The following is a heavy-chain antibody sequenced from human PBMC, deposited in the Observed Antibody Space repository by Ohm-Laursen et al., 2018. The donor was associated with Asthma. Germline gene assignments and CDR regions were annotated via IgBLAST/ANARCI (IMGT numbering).Heavy chain of an antibody. CDR1: GITFRGSW. CDR2: IKPDGSQT. J-gene: IGHJ4*02. D-gene: IGHD2-2*01. CDR3: ATLSWYASQF. V-gene: IGHV3-7*01. Sequence: SLRLSCAASGITFRGSWRIWVRQAPGKGLQCLDFIKPDGSQTYYADSMEGRFSISRDNSKNSLYLQMSSLRGEDTAIYYCATLSWYASQFWGQGTLVTVSS.